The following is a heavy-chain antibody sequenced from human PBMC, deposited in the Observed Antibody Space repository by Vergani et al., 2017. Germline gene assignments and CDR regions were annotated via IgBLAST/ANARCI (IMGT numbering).Heavy chain of an antibody. Sequence: QVQLQQWGAGLLKPSETLSLTCAVYGGSFSGYYWSWIRQPPGKGLEWIGEINHSGSTNYNPSLKSRVTISVDTSKNQFSLKLSSVTAAATAVYYCARGGCPGLGELSSNWFDPWGQGTLVTVSS. CDR3: ARGGCPGLGELSSNWFDP. J-gene: IGHJ5*02. V-gene: IGHV4-34*01. CDR1: GGSFSGYY. CDR2: INHSGST. D-gene: IGHD3-16*02.